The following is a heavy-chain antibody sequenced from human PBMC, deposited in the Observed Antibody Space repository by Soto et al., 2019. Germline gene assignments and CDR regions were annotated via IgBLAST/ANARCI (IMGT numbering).Heavy chain of an antibody. CDR2: IVPIFGIT. J-gene: IGHJ6*02. CDR3: ARVEAVAGLYNYHGLDA. Sequence: QVQLVQSGAEVKKPGSSVKVSCKVSGGTFSNYAIDWVRLAPGHGLEWMGGIVPIFGITYYTQKFQGRATIIADDSTTTAYLEMSSLRSEDTAIYYCARVEAVAGLYNYHGLDAWGQGTAVTVSS. CDR1: GGTFSNYA. D-gene: IGHD6-19*01. V-gene: IGHV1-69*12.